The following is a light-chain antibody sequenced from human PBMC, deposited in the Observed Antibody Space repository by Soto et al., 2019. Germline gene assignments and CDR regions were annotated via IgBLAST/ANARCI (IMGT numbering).Light chain of an antibody. J-gene: IGLJ3*02. CDR1: RSNIGSNT. Sequence: QSVLTQPPSACGTPGQRVTISCSGGRSNIGSNTVEWYQQLPGTAPKLLIYSTNQRPSGVPDRFSGSKSGTSASLAIIGLQSVDEAYYSSSACDDSLHSLVFGGGTQLTVL. V-gene: IGLV1-44*01. CDR2: STN. CDR3: SACDDSLHSLV.